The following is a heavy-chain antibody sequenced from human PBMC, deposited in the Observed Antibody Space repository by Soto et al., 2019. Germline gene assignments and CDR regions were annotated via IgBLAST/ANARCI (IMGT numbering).Heavy chain of an antibody. D-gene: IGHD1-20*01. CDR3: ASNNLD. CDR1: GFTFSSYW. J-gene: IGHJ4*02. Sequence: EVQLVESGGGLVQPGGSLRLSCAASGFTFSSYWMSWVRQAPGKGLEWVANITHDGSGKYYVDSVKGRITISGDNAKNSLYLQMNSLSAGATVVYYCASNNLDWGQGTLVTVSS. V-gene: IGHV3-7*05. CDR2: ITHDGSGK.